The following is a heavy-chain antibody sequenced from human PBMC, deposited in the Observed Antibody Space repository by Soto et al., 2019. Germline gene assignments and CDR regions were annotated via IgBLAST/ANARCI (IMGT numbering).Heavy chain of an antibody. CDR3: AREDSDDILTGSNRLDP. CDR2: IIPILGIA. Sequence: GASVKVSCKASGGTFSSYTISWVRQAPGQGLEWMGRIIPILGIANYAQKFQGRVTITADKSTSTAYMELSSLRSEDTAVYYCAREDSDDILTGSNRLDPWGQGTLVTVSS. V-gene: IGHV1-69*04. CDR1: GGTFSSYT. J-gene: IGHJ5*02. D-gene: IGHD3-9*01.